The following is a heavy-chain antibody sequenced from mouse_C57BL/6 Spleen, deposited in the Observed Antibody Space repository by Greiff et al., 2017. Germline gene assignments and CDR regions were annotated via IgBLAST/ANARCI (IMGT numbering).Heavy chain of an antibody. CDR1: GYSITSGYY. D-gene: IGHD3-2*02. CDR2: ISYDGSN. Sequence: EVKLVESGPGLVKPSQSLSLTCSVTGYSITSGYYWNWIRQFPGNKLEWMGYISYDGSNNYNPSLKNRISITRDTSKNQFFLKLNSVTTEDTATYYCARGEAGSFYFDYWGQGTTLTVSS. V-gene: IGHV3-6*01. CDR3: ARGEAGSFYFDY. J-gene: IGHJ2*01.